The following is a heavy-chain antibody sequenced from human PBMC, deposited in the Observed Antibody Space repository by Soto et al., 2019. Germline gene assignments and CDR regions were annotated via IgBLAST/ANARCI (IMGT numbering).Heavy chain of an antibody. V-gene: IGHV1-69*13. D-gene: IGHD3-22*01. J-gene: IGHJ5*02. Sequence: GASVKVSCKASGGTFSSYAISWVRQAPGQGLEWMGGIIPIFGTANYAQKFQGRVTITADESTSTAYMELSSLRSEDTAVYYCARVRSVGSPYYYDSSAPEGLFDPWGQGTLVTVSS. CDR1: GGTFSSYA. CDR3: ARVRSVGSPYYYDSSAPEGLFDP. CDR2: IIPIFGTA.